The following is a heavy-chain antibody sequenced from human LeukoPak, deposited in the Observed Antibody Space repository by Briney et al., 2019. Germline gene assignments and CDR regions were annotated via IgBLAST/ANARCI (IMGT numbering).Heavy chain of an antibody. D-gene: IGHD1-26*01. CDR3: ARGVAGSGSTPNY. CDR2: IYYSGDT. J-gene: IGHJ4*02. V-gene: IGHV4-61*08. CDR1: GGSISSGGYY. Sequence: SSETLSLTCTVSGGSISSGGYYWSWIRQHPGKGLEWIGYIYYSGDTKYSPSLKSRVTISEDTSKNQASLKLRSVTAADTAVYYCARGVAGSGSTPNYWGQGTLVTVSS.